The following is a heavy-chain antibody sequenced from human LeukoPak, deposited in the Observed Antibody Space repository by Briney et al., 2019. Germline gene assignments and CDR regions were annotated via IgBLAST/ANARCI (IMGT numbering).Heavy chain of an antibody. V-gene: IGHV4-59*01. CDR3: AREVARGVLYYFDY. Sequence: PSETLSLTCTVSGGSISSYYWSWIRQPPGKGLEWNGYIYYSGSTNYNPSLKSRVTISVDTSKNQFSLKLSSVTAADTAVYYCAREVARGVLYYFDYWGQGILVTVSS. J-gene: IGHJ4*02. CDR1: GGSISSYY. CDR2: IYYSGST. D-gene: IGHD3-10*01.